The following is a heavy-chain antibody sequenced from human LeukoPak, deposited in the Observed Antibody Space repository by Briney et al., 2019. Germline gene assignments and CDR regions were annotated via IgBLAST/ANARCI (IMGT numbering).Heavy chain of an antibody. CDR1: GFTFSSYW. CDR2: INEDGSTT. D-gene: IGHD1-26*01. CDR3: VRDLGGRSGH. V-gene: IGHV3-74*01. Sequence: PGGSLRLSCAASGFTFSSYWMHWVRQAPGRGLVWVSRINEDGSTTNYADSVKGRSTIFRDNAKNMLYLQMNSLRAEDTAVYYCVRDLGGRSGHWGQGTLVTVSS. J-gene: IGHJ4*02.